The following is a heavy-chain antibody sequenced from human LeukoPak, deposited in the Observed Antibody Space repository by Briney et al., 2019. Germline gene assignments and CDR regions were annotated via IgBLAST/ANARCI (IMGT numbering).Heavy chain of an antibody. Sequence: GGSLRLSCAASGFTFSNYAMSWVRQAPGKGLEWVSFIYSGGNTYYADSVKGRFTISRDNSKNTVHLQMNSLRAEDTAMYYCARRAGDYSHPYDYWGQGTLVTVSS. J-gene: IGHJ4*02. CDR3: ARRAGDYSHPYDY. V-gene: IGHV3-53*01. CDR2: IYSGGNT. D-gene: IGHD3-22*01. CDR1: GFTFSNYA.